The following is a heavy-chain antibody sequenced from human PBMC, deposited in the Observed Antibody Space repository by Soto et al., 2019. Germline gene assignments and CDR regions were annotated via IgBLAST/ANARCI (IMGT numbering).Heavy chain of an antibody. V-gene: IGHV4-39*01. J-gene: IGHJ4*02. CDR3: AKSQDGGAAAGLVY. D-gene: IGHD6-13*01. CDR1: GGSISSSSYY. Sequence: QLQLQESGPGLVKPSETLSLTCTVSGGSISSSSYYWGWIRQPPGKGLEWIGSIYYSGSTYYNPSPKRRVTISVDTSKNQFSLKLSSVTAADTAVYYCAKSQDGGAAAGLVYWGQGTLVTVSS. CDR2: IYYSGST.